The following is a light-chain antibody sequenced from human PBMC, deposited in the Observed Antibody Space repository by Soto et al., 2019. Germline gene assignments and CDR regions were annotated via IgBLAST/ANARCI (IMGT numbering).Light chain of an antibody. Sequence: IQMNQSPSSVSASVGDRVTITCRASQAIDSWLAWYQQKPGEAPQTLIYGASTLQTGVASRFSGSGSATDFTVTISSMQPEDSAAYYCLQDYNYPFTFGQGIMVDNK. J-gene: IGKJ2*01. CDR1: QAIDSW. CDR2: GAS. CDR3: LQDYNYPFT. V-gene: IGKV1-6*01.